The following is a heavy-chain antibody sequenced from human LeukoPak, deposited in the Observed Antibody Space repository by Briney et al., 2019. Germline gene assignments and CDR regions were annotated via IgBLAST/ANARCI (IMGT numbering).Heavy chain of an antibody. D-gene: IGHD2-15*01. CDR3: ARGAPEGCSGGSCYSLGLTHLNY. CDR1: GFTFSSYS. V-gene: IGHV3-21*01. Sequence: PGGSLRLPCAASGFTFSSYSMNWVRQAPGKGLEWVSSISSSSSYIYYADSVKGRFTISRDNAKNSLYLQMNSLRAEDTAVYYCARGAPEGCSGGSCYSLGLTHLNYWGQGTLVTVSS. J-gene: IGHJ4*02. CDR2: ISSSSSYI.